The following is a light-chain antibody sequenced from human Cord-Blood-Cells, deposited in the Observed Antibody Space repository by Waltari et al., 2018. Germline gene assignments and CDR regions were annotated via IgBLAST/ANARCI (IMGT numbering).Light chain of an antibody. CDR2: DVS. J-gene: IGLJ3*02. Sequence: QSALTQPASVSGSPGQSITISCPGPSSAVGGYNYVPWYQQHPGKAPKLMIYDVSKRPSGVSNRFSGSKSGNTASLTISGLQAEDEADYYCSSYTSSSTWVFGGGTKLTVL. CDR3: SSYTSSSTWV. CDR1: SSAVGGYNY. V-gene: IGLV2-14*01.